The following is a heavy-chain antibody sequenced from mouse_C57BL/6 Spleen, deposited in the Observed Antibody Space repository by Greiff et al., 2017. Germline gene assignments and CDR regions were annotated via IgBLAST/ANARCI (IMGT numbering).Heavy chain of an antibody. CDR1: GFSLTSYG. V-gene: IGHV2-2*01. D-gene: IGHD1-1*01. CDR3: ARNLAGSYYAMDY. J-gene: IGHJ4*01. Sequence: VMLVESGPGLVQPSQSLSITCTVSGFSLTSYGVHWVRQSPGKGLEWLGVIWSGGSTDYNAAFISRLSISKDNSKSQVFFKMNSLQADDTAIYYCARNLAGSYYAMDYWGQGTSVTVSS. CDR2: IWSGGST.